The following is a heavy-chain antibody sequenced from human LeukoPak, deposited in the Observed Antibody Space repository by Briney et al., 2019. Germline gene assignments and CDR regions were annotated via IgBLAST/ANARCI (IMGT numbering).Heavy chain of an antibody. J-gene: IGHJ3*02. CDR3: ARRMDDAFDI. D-gene: IGHD2-8*01. CDR1: GGSISTYY. Sequence: PSETLSLTCTGSGGSISTYYWSWIRQPPGKGLEWIGYIYYSGSTKYNPSLKSRGTTSVDTSNNQFSLQLSSVTAADTAVYYCARRMDDAFDIWGQGTMVTVSS. V-gene: IGHV4-59*01. CDR2: IYYSGST.